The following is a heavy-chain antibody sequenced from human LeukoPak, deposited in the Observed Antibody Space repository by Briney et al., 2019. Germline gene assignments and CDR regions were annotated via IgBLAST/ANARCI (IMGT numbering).Heavy chain of an antibody. V-gene: IGHV3-21*01. J-gene: IGHJ4*02. CDR3: ARGGRSTYFDWSPDY. D-gene: IGHD3-9*01. CDR1: GFTFSGYS. Sequence: GGSLRLSCATSGFTFSGYSMNWVRQAPGKGLECVSSISSSSDYIYYADSVKGRFTISRDNAKNSMYLQMSSLRAEDTAVYYCARGGRSTYFDWSPDYWGQGTLVTVSS. CDR2: ISSSSDYI.